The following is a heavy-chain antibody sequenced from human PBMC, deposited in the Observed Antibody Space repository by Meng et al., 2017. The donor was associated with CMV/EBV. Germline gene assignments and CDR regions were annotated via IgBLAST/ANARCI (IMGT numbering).Heavy chain of an antibody. J-gene: IGHJ5*02. Sequence: VQLQQWGAGLLKPAETLSLTCAFYGGSFSGYYWSWIRQPPGKGLEWIGEINHSGSTNYNPSLKSRVTISVDTSKNQFSLKLSSVTAADTAVYYCARGGNWFDPWGQGTLVTVSS. CDR3: ARGGNWFDP. CDR1: GGSFSGYY. CDR2: INHSGST. V-gene: IGHV4-34*01.